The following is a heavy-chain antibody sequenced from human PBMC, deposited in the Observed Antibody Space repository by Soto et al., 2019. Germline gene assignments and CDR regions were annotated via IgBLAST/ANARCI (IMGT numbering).Heavy chain of an antibody. D-gene: IGHD1-7*01. CDR1: GGSISSGDYY. J-gene: IGHJ6*02. CDR2: IYFRWST. Sequence: QVQLQESGPGLVKPSQTLSLTCTVSGGSISSGDYYWSWIRQPPGKGLEWIGYIYFRWSTYYNPSLKSRVTISVDTSKNQFSLKLSSVTAADTAVYYCARVENWNYDDYYYYGMDVWGQGTTVNVSS. V-gene: IGHV4-30-4*01. CDR3: ARVENWNYDDYYYYGMDV.